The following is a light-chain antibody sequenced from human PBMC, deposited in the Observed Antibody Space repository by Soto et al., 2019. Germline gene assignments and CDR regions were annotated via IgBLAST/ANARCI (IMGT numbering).Light chain of an antibody. CDR2: DAS. V-gene: IGKV1-33*01. CDR1: HDIRKY. Sequence: DIQMTQSPSSLSASVGDRVTITCQASHDIRKYLNWYQQKPGKAPKLLIYDASNMETGVPSRFSGTGSGTDFTLTITGLRPEDFASYYCQQSRSPPLTFGGGTKVDI. CDR3: QQSRSPPLT. J-gene: IGKJ4*01.